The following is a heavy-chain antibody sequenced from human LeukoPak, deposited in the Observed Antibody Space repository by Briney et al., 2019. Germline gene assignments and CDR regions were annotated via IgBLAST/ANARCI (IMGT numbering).Heavy chain of an antibody. CDR2: IYYSGST. J-gene: IGHJ5*02. V-gene: IGHV4-59*01. CDR3: ARGRYCSGGSCYTDRFDP. CDR1: GGSISSYY. D-gene: IGHD2-15*01. Sequence: PSETLSLTCTVSGGSISSYYWSWIRQPPGKGLEWIGYIYYSGSTNYNPSLKSRVTISVDTSKSQFSLNLSSVTAADTAVYYCARGRYCSGGSCYTDRFDPWGQGTLVTVSS.